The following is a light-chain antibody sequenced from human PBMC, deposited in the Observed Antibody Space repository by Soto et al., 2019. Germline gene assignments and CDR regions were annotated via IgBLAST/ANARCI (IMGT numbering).Light chain of an antibody. CDR3: AAWDDSLSVL. Sequence: QSVLTQPPSASGTPGQRVTISCSGSSSNIGSNYVYWYQQLPGTAPKLLIYRNNQRPSGVPDRFSGSKSGTSASLAISGLRSEDEADYYWAAWDDSLSVLFGGGTKVTVL. J-gene: IGLJ2*01. CDR2: RNN. CDR1: SSNIGSNY. V-gene: IGLV1-47*01.